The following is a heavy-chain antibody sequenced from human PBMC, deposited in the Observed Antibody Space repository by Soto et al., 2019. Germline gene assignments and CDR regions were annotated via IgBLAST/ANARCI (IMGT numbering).Heavy chain of an antibody. CDR1: GFTFSNAW. Sequence: NPGGSLRLSCAASGFTFSNAWMSWVRQAPGKGLEWVGRIKSKTDGGTTDYAAPVKGRFTISRDDSKNTLYLQMNSLKTEDTAVYYCTTLYDILNGPYYYYGMDVWGQGTMVTVSS. CDR2: IKSKTDGGTT. V-gene: IGHV3-15*01. D-gene: IGHD3-9*01. J-gene: IGHJ6*02. CDR3: TTLYDILNGPYYYYGMDV.